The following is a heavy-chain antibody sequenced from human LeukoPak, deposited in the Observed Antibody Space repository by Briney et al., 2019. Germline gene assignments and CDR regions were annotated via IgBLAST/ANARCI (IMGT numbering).Heavy chain of an antibody. D-gene: IGHD3-10*01. Sequence: ASVKVSCKASGYTFTSYDINWVRQATGQGLEWMGWMNPNSGNTGYAQKFQGRVTMTRDTSISTAYMELSRLRSDDTAVYYCARGYGSGSYGDYWGQGTLVTVSS. CDR1: GYTFTSYD. V-gene: IGHV1-8*02. CDR2: MNPNSGNT. J-gene: IGHJ4*02. CDR3: ARGYGSGSYGDY.